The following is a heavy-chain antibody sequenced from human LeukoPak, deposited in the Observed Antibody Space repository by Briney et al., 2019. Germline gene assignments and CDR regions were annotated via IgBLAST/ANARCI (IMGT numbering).Heavy chain of an antibody. Sequence: GGSLRLSRAASGFTFSSYAMHSVRQALGKGLEYVSAISSNGGSTYYANSVKGRFTISRDNSKNTLYLQMGSLRAEDMAVYYCARGGNFYYYDSSSYFDYWGQGTLVTVSS. CDR3: ARGGNFYYYDSSSYFDY. J-gene: IGHJ4*02. CDR1: GFTFSSYA. D-gene: IGHD3-22*01. V-gene: IGHV3-64*01. CDR2: ISSNGGST.